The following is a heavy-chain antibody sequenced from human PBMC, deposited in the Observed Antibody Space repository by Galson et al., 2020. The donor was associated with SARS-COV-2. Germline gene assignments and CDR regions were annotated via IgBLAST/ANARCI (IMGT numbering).Heavy chain of an antibody. CDR1: GFTFDDYA. CDR3: AKDRAGIGRGSSWYYFDY. Sequence: GGSLRLSCAASGFTFDDYAMHWVRQAPGKGLEWVSGISWNSGSIGYADSVKGRFTISRDNAKNSLYLQMNSLRAEDTALYYCAKDRAGIGRGSSWYYFDYWGQGTLVTVSS. CDR2: ISWNSGSI. V-gene: IGHV3-9*01. J-gene: IGHJ4*02. D-gene: IGHD6-13*01.